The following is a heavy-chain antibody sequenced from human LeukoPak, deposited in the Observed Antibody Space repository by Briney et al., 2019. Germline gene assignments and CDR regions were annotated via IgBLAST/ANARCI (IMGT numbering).Heavy chain of an antibody. CDR2: ICAGGAST. CDR3: AKRYSSGPIDY. CDR1: GFTFSSYA. V-gene: IGHV3-23*01. D-gene: IGHD6-19*01. Sequence: GGSLRLSCAASGFTFSSYAMSWVRQAPGKGLEWVSVICAGGASTYYADSVKGRFTISRDNSKNTLHLQMNSLRAEDTAVYYCAKRYSSGPIDYWGQGTLVTVSS. J-gene: IGHJ4*02.